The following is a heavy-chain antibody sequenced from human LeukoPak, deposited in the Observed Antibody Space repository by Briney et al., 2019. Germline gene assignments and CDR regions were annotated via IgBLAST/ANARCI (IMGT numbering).Heavy chain of an antibody. D-gene: IGHD4-17*01. CDR2: IYYSGST. Sequence: SETLSLTCTVSGGSISSYYWSWIRQPPGKGLEWIGYIYYSGSTNYNPSLKSRVTISVDTSKNQFSLKLSSVTAADTAVYYCARDRRVTVTTGAPYNWSDPWGQGTLVTVSS. CDR3: ARDRRVTVTTGAPYNWSDP. CDR1: GGSISSYY. V-gene: IGHV4-59*01. J-gene: IGHJ5*02.